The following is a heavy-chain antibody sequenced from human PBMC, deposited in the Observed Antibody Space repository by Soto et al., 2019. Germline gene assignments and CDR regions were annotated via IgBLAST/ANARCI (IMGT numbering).Heavy chain of an antibody. CDR3: ARSRRGAYSSGWYSPSGYYNYGIDV. J-gene: IGHJ6*02. CDR2: IYPGDSDT. Sequence: GESLKISCKGSGYSFTSYWIGWVRQMPGKGLEWMGIIYPGDSDTRYNPSFQGQVTISADKSISTAYLQWSSLKASDTAMYYCARSRRGAYSSGWYSPSGYYNYGIDVWGQGTKVTVSS. CDR1: GYSFTSYW. V-gene: IGHV5-51*01. D-gene: IGHD6-19*01.